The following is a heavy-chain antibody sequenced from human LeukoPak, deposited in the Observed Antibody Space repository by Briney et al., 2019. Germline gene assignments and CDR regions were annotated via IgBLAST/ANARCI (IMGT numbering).Heavy chain of an antibody. CDR3: ARGYCSGGSCYSVENWFDP. V-gene: IGHV1-2*06. J-gene: IGHJ5*02. CDR1: GYTFTGDY. D-gene: IGHD2-15*01. Sequence: ASVKVSCKAAGYTFTGDYMFWVRQAPGQGLEWMGRINPNSGGTNYAQKFQGRVTMTRDTSISTAYMELSRLRADDTAVYYCARGYCSGGSCYSVENWFDPGGQGTLVTVSS. CDR2: INPNSGGT.